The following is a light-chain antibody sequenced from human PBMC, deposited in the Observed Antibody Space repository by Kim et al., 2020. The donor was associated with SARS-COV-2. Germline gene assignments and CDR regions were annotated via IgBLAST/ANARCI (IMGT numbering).Light chain of an antibody. V-gene: IGLV1-40*01. J-gene: IGLJ2*01. CDR3: QSYDSSLNVVV. Sequence: VTISCTGSSSNIWAGYDVHWYRQLPGTAPKLLIYRNNNRPSGVPDRFSGSKSGTSASLAITGLQAEDEADYYCQSYDSSLNVVVFGGGTQLTVL. CDR2: RNN. CDR1: SSNIWAGYD.